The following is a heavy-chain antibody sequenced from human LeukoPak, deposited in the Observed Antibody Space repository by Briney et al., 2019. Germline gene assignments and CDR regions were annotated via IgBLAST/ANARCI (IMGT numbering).Heavy chain of an antibody. Sequence: SETLSLTCAVYGGSFSGYYWSWIRQPPGKGLEWIGEINHSGSTNYNPSLKSRVTISVDTPKNQFSLKLSSVTAADTAVYYCARGEVGANYYFDYWGQGTLVTVSS. D-gene: IGHD1-26*01. V-gene: IGHV4-34*01. J-gene: IGHJ4*02. CDR2: INHSGST. CDR1: GGSFSGYY. CDR3: ARGEVGANYYFDY.